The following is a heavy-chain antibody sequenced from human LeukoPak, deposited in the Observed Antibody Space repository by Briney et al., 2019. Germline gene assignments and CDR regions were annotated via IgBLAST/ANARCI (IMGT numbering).Heavy chain of an antibody. J-gene: IGHJ4*02. CDR3: ARDPQLRHYYDTSGSYYFYY. Sequence: RTGGSLRLSCAASGFTFSDYSMNWVRQAPGKGLEWVSSISTSSTYIYYADSVKGRFTISRDNAKNSLYLHMNSLRAEDTAVYYCARDPQLRHYYDTSGSYYFYYWGQGTLVTVSS. V-gene: IGHV3-21*01. D-gene: IGHD3-22*01. CDR2: ISTSSTYI. CDR1: GFTFSDYS.